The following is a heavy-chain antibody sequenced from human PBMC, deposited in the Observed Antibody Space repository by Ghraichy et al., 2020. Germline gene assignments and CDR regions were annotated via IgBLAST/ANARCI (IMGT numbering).Heavy chain of an antibody. J-gene: IGHJ4*02. CDR1: GFTFSNYA. CDR3: AKGETPPKGDPIIYYFDY. D-gene: IGHD2-21*02. CDR2: ISGSGDST. V-gene: IGHV3-23*01. Sequence: GGSLRLSCAASGFTFSNYALSWVRQAPGKGLEWVSAISGSGDSTYYADSVKGRFTISRDNSKNTLYLQMNRPRADDTAVYYCAKGETPPKGDPIIYYFDYWGQGTLVTVSS.